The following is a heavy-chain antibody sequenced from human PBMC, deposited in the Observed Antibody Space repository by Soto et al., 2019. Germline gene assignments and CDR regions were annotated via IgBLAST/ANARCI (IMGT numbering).Heavy chain of an antibody. CDR2: INANNGNT. V-gene: IGHV1-3*01. CDR1: GYTFTSYA. Sequence: ASVKVSCKASGYTFTSYAMHWVRQAPGQRLEWMGWINANNGNTKYSQKFQGRVTITRNTSTNTAYIELSSLTSDDTAVYYCATSGGGWYLYWGQGTLVTVSS. J-gene: IGHJ4*02. CDR3: ATSGGGWYLY. D-gene: IGHD6-19*01.